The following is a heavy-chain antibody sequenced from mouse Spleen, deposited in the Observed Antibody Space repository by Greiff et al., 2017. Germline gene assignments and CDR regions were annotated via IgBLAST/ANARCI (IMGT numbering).Heavy chain of an antibody. V-gene: IGHV1-26*01. CDR2: INPNNGGT. D-gene: IGHD1-1*01. Sequence: VQLQQSGPELVKPGASVKISCKASGYTFTDYYMNWVKQSHGKSLEWIGDINPNNGGTSYNQKFKGKATLTVDKSSSTAYMELRSLTSEDSAVYYWARRDYYGSYWYFDVWGAGTTVTVSS. CDR3: ARRDYYGSYWYFDV. J-gene: IGHJ1*01. CDR1: GYTFTDYY.